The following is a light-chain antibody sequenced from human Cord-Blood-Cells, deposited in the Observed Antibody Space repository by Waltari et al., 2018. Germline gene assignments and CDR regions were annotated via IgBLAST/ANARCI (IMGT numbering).Light chain of an antibody. CDR3: AAWDDSLSGWV. J-gene: IGLJ3*02. CDR2: RNN. V-gene: IGLV1-47*01. CDR1: SSNIGSNY. Sequence: QSVLTQPPSASGTPGQRVTISCSGSSSNIGSNYVYWYQQLPGTAPKLLIYRNNPRPSGVPDRFSGSKSGISASLAISGLRSEDEADYYCAAWDDSLSGWVFGGGTKLTVL.